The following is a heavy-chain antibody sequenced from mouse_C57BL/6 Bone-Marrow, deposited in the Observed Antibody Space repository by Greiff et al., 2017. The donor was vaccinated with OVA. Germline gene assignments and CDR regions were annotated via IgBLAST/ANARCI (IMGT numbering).Heavy chain of an antibody. CDR3: TRGYYFDY. CDR2: IDPTNDST. J-gene: IGHJ2*01. CDR1: GYTFTSYT. Sequence: VQLQESGAELARPGASVKMSCKASGYTFTSYTIHWVQQRPGQGLEWIGYIDPTNDSTNYNQKFKGKATLTADKSSSTAYMQLSSLTSKDSAVYYCTRGYYFDYWGQGTPLTVSS. V-gene: IGHV1-4*01.